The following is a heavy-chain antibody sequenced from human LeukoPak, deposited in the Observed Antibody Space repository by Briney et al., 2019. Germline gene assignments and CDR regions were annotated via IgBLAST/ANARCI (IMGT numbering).Heavy chain of an antibody. CDR3: EKDPKRWLQKGVSRNFDY. D-gene: IGHD5-24*01. Sequence: PGGSLRLSCVASGFTFNSYSMHWVRQAPGKGLEYVSGISSNGGNTNHANSVEGRFTISRDNSKNMLFLQMGSLRGDDTAVYYCEKDPKRWLQKGVSRNFDYWDQGTLVSVSA. V-gene: IGHV3-64*01. CDR2: ISSNGGNT. CDR1: GFTFNSYS. J-gene: IGHJ4*02.